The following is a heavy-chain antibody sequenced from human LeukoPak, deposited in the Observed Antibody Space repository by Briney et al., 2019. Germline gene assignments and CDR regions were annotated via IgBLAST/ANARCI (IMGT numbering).Heavy chain of an antibody. Sequence: KTSETLSLTCAVYGGSFSGYYWSWIRQPPGKGLEWIGEINHSGSTNYNPSLKSRVTISVDTSKNQFSLKLSSVTAADTAVYYCARGYNYYDSSGYYYYFDYWGQGTLVTVSS. CDR1: GGSFSGYY. D-gene: IGHD3-22*01. CDR2: INHSGST. V-gene: IGHV4-34*01. J-gene: IGHJ4*02. CDR3: ARGYNYYDSSGYYYYFDY.